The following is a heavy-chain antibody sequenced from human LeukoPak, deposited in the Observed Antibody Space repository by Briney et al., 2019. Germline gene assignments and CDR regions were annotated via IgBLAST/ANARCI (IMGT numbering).Heavy chain of an antibody. CDR3: AKTRPDTVVVVAHFFDY. Sequence: GGSLRLSCAASGFTFSSYAMSWVRQAPGKGLEWVSAISGSGGSTYYADSVKGRFTISRDNSKNTLYLQMNSLRAEDTAVYYCAKTRPDTVVVVAHFFDYWGQGTLVTVSS. CDR1: GFTFSSYA. D-gene: IGHD2-15*01. J-gene: IGHJ4*02. V-gene: IGHV3-23*01. CDR2: ISGSGGST.